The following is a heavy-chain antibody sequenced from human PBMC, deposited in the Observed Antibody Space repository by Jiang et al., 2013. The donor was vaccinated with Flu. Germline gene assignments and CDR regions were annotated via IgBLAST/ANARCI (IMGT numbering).Heavy chain of an antibody. J-gene: IGHJ4*02. Sequence: EVKKPGASVKVSCKASAYTFTAYYMHWVRQAPGQGLEWMGWINPNSGGTNYAQKFQGRVTMTRDTSISATYMELSGLRSDDTAMYYCAREPELGEFMYWGQGTLVTVSS. CDR3: AREPELGEFMY. D-gene: IGHD3-10*01. CDR1: AYTFTAYY. V-gene: IGHV1-2*02. CDR2: INPNSGGT.